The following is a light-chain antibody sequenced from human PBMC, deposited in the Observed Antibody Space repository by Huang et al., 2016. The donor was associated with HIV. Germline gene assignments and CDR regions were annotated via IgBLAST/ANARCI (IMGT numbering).Light chain of an antibody. CDR1: QSVSSN. J-gene: IGKJ1*01. CDR2: GAS. CDR3: QQYNNWPPWT. V-gene: IGKV3-15*01. Sequence: ELVMTQSPATLSVSPGERATLSCRASQSVSSNFDWYQQKPGQAPRLLIYGASTRATGIPARFSGSGSGTEFTLTISSLQSEDFAVYYCQQYNNWPPWTFGQGTKVEIK.